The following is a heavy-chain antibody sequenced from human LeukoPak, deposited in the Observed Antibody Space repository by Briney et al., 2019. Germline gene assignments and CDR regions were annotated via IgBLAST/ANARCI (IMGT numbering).Heavy chain of an antibody. CDR1: GFDFESYT. V-gene: IGHV3-21*04. CDR3: AKGLFSAFDKYLDS. CDR2: ISATSGDI. J-gene: IGHJ4*02. Sequence: GGSLRLSCAASGFDFESYTMTWVRQAPGKGLEWVSLISATSGDINYAESVRGRFTITRDNAKNSLFLQMDSLRVEDTAIYYCAKGLFSAFDKYLDSWGQGTLVTVSS. D-gene: IGHD5-12*01.